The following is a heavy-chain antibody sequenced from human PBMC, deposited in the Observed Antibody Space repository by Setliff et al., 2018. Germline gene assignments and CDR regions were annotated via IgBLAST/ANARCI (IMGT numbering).Heavy chain of an antibody. V-gene: IGHV4-30-4*08. Sequence: SETLSLTCTASGDSISSGDYFWSWIRQPPGKGLEWIAYIYHSGSAYYNPSLKSRVTMSVDTSKNQFSLHLTSVTAADTAVYYCAREVGTSTSSDAFDVWGQGMMVTVSS. CDR3: AREVGTSTSSDAFDV. CDR2: IYHSGSA. J-gene: IGHJ3*01. D-gene: IGHD1-26*01. CDR1: GDSISSGDYF.